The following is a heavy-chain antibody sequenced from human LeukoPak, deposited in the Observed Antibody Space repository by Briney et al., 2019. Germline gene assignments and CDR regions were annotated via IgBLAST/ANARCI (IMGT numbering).Heavy chain of an antibody. CDR3: ARWSGSFEYYFDS. CDR2: VHHSENT. J-gene: IGHJ4*02. CDR1: GFSISSGYY. Sequence: SETLSLTCTVSGFSISSGYYWGWIRQPPGKGLEWIGTVHHSENTYYNPSLKSRVTISVDTSKNQFSLRLSSVTAADTAVYYCARWSGSFEYYFDSWGQGTLVTVSS. D-gene: IGHD1-26*01. V-gene: IGHV4-38-2*02.